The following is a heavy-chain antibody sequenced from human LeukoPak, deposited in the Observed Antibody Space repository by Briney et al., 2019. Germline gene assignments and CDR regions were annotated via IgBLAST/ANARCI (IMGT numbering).Heavy chain of an antibody. J-gene: IGHJ6*02. CDR1: GFTFSSYG. V-gene: IGHV3-30*18. CDR2: ISYEGSNK. D-gene: IGHD3-10*01. Sequence: GGSLRLSCAPSGFTFSSYGMHGVREAPGKGRERVSDISYEGSNKYYADSVKGRFTISRDNSKTTLYLQMNSLRAEDTAVYYCAKRVVMGRFGEGYGMDVWGQGTTVTVSS. CDR3: AKRVVMGRFGEGYGMDV.